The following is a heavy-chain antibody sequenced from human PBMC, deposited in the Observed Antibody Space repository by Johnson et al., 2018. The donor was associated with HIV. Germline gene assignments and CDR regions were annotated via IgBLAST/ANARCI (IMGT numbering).Heavy chain of an antibody. CDR3: ANGRNSCVWDYYDSSGFDAFDI. J-gene: IGHJ3*02. Sequence: VQLVESGGGLIQPGGSLRLSCAASGFTFSSYWMSWVRQAPGKGLEWVAFIRYDGSNKYYADSVKGRFTISRDNSKNTLYLQLNSLRAEDTAVYYCANGRNSCVWDYYDSSGFDAFDIWGQGTMVTVSS. D-gene: IGHD3-22*01. CDR1: GFTFSSYW. V-gene: IGHV3-30*02. CDR2: IRYDGSNK.